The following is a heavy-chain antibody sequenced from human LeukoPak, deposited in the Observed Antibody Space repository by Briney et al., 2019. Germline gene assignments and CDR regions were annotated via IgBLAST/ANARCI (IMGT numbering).Heavy chain of an antibody. CDR1: GGSISSGDYY. V-gene: IGHV4-30-4*01. CDR3: ARGGGSLGY. CDR2: ISYSGTT. Sequence: SETLSLTCTVSGGSISSGDYYWSWIRQPPGKGLEWIGYISYSGTTYYNPSLKSRGTISEDTSKNQFSLKLTSVTGADTAVYYCARGGGSLGYWGQGTLVTVSS. D-gene: IGHD1-26*01. J-gene: IGHJ4*02.